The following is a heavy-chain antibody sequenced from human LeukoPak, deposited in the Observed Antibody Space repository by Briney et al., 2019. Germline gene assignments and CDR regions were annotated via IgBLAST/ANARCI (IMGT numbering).Heavy chain of an antibody. V-gene: IGHV4-34*01. CDR1: GGSFSGYY. CDR3: ARSIRRDGYNFDY. J-gene: IGHJ4*02. Sequence: KPSETLSLTCAVYGGSFSGYYWSWIRQPPGKGLEWIGEINHSGSTNYNLSLKSRVTISVDTSKNQFSLKLSSVTAADTAVYYCARSIRRDGYNFDYWGQGTLVTVSS. D-gene: IGHD5-24*01. CDR2: INHSGST.